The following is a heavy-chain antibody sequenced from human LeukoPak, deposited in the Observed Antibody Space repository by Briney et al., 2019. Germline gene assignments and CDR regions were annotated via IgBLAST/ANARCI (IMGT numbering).Heavy chain of an antibody. CDR1: GGSISSGGYS. Sequence: SETLSLTCAVSGGSISSGGYSWSWIRQPPGKGLEWIGYIYHSGSTYYNPSLKSRVTISVDRSKNQSSLKLSSVAAADTAVYYCASQSKVTTYFDYWGQGTLVTVSS. D-gene: IGHD4-17*01. CDR3: ASQSKVTTYFDY. CDR2: IYHSGST. V-gene: IGHV4-30-2*01. J-gene: IGHJ4*02.